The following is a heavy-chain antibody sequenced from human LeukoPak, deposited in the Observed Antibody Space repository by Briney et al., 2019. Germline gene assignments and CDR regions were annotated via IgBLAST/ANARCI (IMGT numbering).Heavy chain of an antibody. CDR1: GGSISSSNW. CDR3: ARRGNWFDP. CDR2: IHHSGTT. V-gene: IGHV4-4*02. D-gene: IGHD3-10*01. J-gene: IGHJ5*02. Sequence: SETLSLTCAVSGGSISSSNWWSWVRQPPGKGLEWIGEIHHSGTTNYKPSLKSRVTISVDNSKDQFSLKLSSVTAADTAVYYCARRGNWFDPWGQGTLVTVSS.